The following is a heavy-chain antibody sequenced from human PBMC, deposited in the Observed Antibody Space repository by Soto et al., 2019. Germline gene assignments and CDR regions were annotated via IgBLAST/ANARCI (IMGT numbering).Heavy chain of an antibody. CDR1: GGTFSSYT. V-gene: IGHV1-69*02. Sequence: QVPLVQSGAEVKKPGSSVKVSCKASGGTFSSYTISWVRQAPGQGLEWMGRIIPILGIANYAQKFQGRVTITADKSTSTAYMELSSLRSEDTAVYYCARGVPAAILGGSDWFDPWGQGTLVTVSS. CDR2: IIPILGIA. J-gene: IGHJ5*02. D-gene: IGHD2-2*01. CDR3: ARGVPAAILGGSDWFDP.